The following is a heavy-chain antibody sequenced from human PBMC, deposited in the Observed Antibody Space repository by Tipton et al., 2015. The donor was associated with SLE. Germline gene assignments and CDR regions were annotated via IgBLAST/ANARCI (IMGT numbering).Heavy chain of an antibody. J-gene: IGHJ2*01. CDR1: GGSISSYY. CDR2: IYYSGST. CDR3: ARLERIAAAGHNGHFDL. V-gene: IGHV4-59*08. Sequence: GLVKPSETLSLTCTVSGGSISSYYWSWIRQPPGKGLEWIGYIYYSGSTNYNPSLKSRVTISVDTSKNQFSLKLSSVTAADTAVYYCARLERIAAAGHNGHFDLWGRGTLVTVSS. D-gene: IGHD6-13*01.